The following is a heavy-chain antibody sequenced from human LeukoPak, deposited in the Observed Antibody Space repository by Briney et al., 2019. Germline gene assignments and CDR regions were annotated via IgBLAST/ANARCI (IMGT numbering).Heavy chain of an antibody. V-gene: IGHV4-4*07. CDR1: GGSISSYS. D-gene: IGHD1-26*01. Sequence: PSETLSLTCTVSGGSISSYSWSWIRQPAGKGLEWIGRIYSTNYNPSLKSRVTISVDTSKNQFSLKLSSVTAADTAVYYCARDNGGSYYEYNWFDPWGQGTLVTVSS. J-gene: IGHJ5*02. CDR3: ARDNGGSYYEYNWFDP. CDR2: IYST.